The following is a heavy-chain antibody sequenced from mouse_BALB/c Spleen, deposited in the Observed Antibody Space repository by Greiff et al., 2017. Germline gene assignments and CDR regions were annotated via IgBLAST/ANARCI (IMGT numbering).Heavy chain of an antibody. D-gene: IGHD1-1*01. V-gene: IGHV1-54*01. Sequence: VQRVESGAELVRPGTSVKVSCKASGYAFTNYLIEWVKQRPGQGLEWIGVINPGSGGTNYNEKFKGKATLTADKSSSTAYMQLSSLTSDDSAVYFCARSLYYGSSYYFDYWGQGTTLTVSS. CDR2: INPGSGGT. CDR3: ARSLYYGSSYYFDY. J-gene: IGHJ2*01. CDR1: GYAFTNYL.